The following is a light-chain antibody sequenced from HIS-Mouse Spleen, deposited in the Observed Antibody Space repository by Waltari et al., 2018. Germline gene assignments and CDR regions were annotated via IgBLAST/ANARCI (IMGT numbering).Light chain of an antibody. Sequence: SYVLTQPPSVSVAPGKTARITCGGNNIGSKSVHWYQQKPGQAPVLVVYDDRDRPSGSPERFSGSNSGNTATLTISRVEAGDEADYYCQVWDSSSDWVFGGGTKLTVL. CDR2: DDR. CDR1: NIGSKS. CDR3: QVWDSSSDWV. V-gene: IGLV3-21*03. J-gene: IGLJ3*02.